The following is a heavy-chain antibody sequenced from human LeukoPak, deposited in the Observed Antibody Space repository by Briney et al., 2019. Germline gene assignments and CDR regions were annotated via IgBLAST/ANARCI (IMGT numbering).Heavy chain of an antibody. CDR2: INWNAEYI. V-gene: IGHV3-20*04. J-gene: IGHJ4*02. Sequence: PGGSLRLSCAASGYSFDDNALSWVRQAPGKGLEWVSTINWNAEYITYADSVRGRFTISRDHAKNSVYLHMDSLRVEDTALYYCARDRMGATGNFDYWGQGTLVTVSS. CDR1: GYSFDDNA. D-gene: IGHD1-26*01. CDR3: ARDRMGATGNFDY.